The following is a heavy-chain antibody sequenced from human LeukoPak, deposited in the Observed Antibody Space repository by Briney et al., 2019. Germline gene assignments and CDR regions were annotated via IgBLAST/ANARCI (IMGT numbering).Heavy chain of an antibody. CDR2: ISSGGSTI. Sequence: PGGSLRLSCAASGFTFSDYYMSWIRQAPGKGLEWISYISSGGSTIYYADSVRGQFTISRDNSKNTLYLQMNSLRAEDTAVYYCAKERGWMSIAAAGSPDAFDIWGQGTMVTVSS. J-gene: IGHJ3*02. D-gene: IGHD6-13*01. CDR3: AKERGWMSIAAAGSPDAFDI. V-gene: IGHV3-11*04. CDR1: GFTFSDYY.